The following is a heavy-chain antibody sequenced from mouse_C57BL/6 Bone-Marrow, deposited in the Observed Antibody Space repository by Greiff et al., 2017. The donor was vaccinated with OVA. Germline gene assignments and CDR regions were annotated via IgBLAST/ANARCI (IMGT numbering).Heavy chain of an antibody. CDR3: ARYYSNYVAMDY. CDR1: GYTFTSYW. CDR2: IYPGSGST. V-gene: IGHV1-55*01. J-gene: IGHJ4*01. Sequence: VQLQQPGAELVKPGASVKMSCKASGYTFTSYWITWVKQRPGQGLEWIGDIYPGSGSTNYNEKFKSKATLTVDTSSSTAYMQLSSLTSEDSAVYYGARYYSNYVAMDYWGQGTSVTVSS. D-gene: IGHD2-5*01.